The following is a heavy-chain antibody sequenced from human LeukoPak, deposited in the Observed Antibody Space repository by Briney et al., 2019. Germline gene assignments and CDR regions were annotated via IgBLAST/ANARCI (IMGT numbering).Heavy chain of an antibody. J-gene: IGHJ4*02. CDR2: ISGSGGST. D-gene: IGHD6-13*01. V-gene: IGHV3-23*01. CDR1: GFTFSSYA. Sequence: GGSLRLSCAASGFTFSSYAMSWVRQAPGKGLEWVSAISGSGGSTYYADSVKGRFTISRDNSKNTLYLQMNSLRAEDTAVYYCARDQNESYSSSYTTDYWGQGTLVTVSS. CDR3: ARDQNESYSSSYTTDY.